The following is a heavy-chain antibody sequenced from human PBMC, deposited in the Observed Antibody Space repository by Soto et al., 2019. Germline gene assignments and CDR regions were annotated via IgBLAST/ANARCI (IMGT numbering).Heavy chain of an antibody. CDR1: GFSFSSHA. D-gene: IGHD3-22*01. CDR2: VRSSDGTT. CDR3: AKSLYYDSSGYPDAFDI. V-gene: IGHV3-23*01. J-gene: IGHJ3*02. Sequence: AGGSLRLSCVASGFSFSSHAMSWVRQAPGKGLEWVAAVRSSDGTTYYADSVKGRFTISRDNSKKTVYLQMNSLGVEDTAVFYCAKSLYYDSSGYPDAFDIWGPGTMVTVSS.